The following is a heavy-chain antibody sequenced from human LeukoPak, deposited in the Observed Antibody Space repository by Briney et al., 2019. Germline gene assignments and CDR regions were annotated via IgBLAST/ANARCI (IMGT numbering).Heavy chain of an antibody. J-gene: IGHJ6*02. CDR2: ISYDGSNK. Sequence: PGRSLRLSCAASGFTFSSYGMHWVRQAPGKGLEWVAVISYDGSNKYYADPVKGRFTISRDNSKNTLYLQMNSLRAEDTAVYYCAKDLQITMVRGVNGYGMDVWGQGTTVTVSS. CDR3: AKDLQITMVRGVNGYGMDV. D-gene: IGHD3-10*01. V-gene: IGHV3-30*18. CDR1: GFTFSSYG.